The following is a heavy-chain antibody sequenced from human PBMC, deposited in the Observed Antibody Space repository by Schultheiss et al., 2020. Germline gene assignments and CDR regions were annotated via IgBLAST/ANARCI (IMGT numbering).Heavy chain of an antibody. Sequence: SETLSLTCTVSGGFISSYYWSWIRQPPGKGLEWIGYIYYSGSTTYNASLKSRVTISVDRSKNQFSLKLNSVTAADTAVYYCARVNENEDYGDYWGQGTLVTVSS. CDR2: IYYSGST. J-gene: IGHJ4*02. D-gene: IGHD3-16*01. V-gene: IGHV4-59*01. CDR3: ARVNENEDYGDY. CDR1: GGFISSYY.